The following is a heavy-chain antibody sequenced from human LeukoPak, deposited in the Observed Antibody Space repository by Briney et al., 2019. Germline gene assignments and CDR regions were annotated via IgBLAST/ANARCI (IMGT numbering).Heavy chain of an antibody. D-gene: IGHD6-6*01. Sequence: PSETLSLTCTVSGGPISSSSYYWGWIRQPPGKGLEWIGSIYYSGSTYYNPSLKSRVTISVDTSKNQFSLKLSSVTAADTAVYYCARQSIAARGYYYYMDVWGKGTTVTVSS. CDR1: GGPISSSSYY. CDR3: ARQSIAARGYYYYMDV. CDR2: IYYSGST. J-gene: IGHJ6*03. V-gene: IGHV4-39*01.